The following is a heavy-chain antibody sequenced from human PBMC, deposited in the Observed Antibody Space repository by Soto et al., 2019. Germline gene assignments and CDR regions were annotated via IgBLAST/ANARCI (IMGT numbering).Heavy chain of an antibody. CDR1: GLTFSSYV. CDR2: ISGSGSDT. Sequence: EVYLLESGGGSVQPGGSLRLSCAASGLTFSSYVMSWVRQAPGKGLEWVSAISGSGSDTYYPVSVKGRFTISRDNSKNTLYLQMNSLRVEDTAVYYCAKRRGDGYFDLWGRGTLVTVSS. J-gene: IGHJ2*01. D-gene: IGHD7-27*01. CDR3: AKRRGDGYFDL. V-gene: IGHV3-23*01.